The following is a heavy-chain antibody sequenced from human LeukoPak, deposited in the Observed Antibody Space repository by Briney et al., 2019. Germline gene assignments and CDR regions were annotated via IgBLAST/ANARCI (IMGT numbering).Heavy chain of an antibody. J-gene: IGHJ4*02. V-gene: IGHV5-51*01. D-gene: IGHD3-10*01. CDR2: IYPGDSET. CDR1: GNSFNNHF. Sequence: GESLKISCKGSGNSFNNHFIGWVRQMPGKGLEWMGIIYPGDSETRYSPSFQGQVTISADKSISTVYLHWSSLEASDTAIYYCARRGTVIRGVLEEAFDYWGQGTPVTVSS. CDR3: ARRGTVIRGVLEEAFDY.